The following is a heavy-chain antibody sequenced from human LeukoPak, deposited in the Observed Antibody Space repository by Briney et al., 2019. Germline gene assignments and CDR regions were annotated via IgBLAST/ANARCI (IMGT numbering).Heavy chain of an antibody. D-gene: IGHD1-26*01. CDR1: GFTFSSYN. J-gene: IGHJ6*03. CDR2: ITSGSSYI. Sequence: PGGSLRLSCAASGFTFSSYNKNWVRQAPGKGLEWVSSITSGSSYIYYADSVRGRFTISRDNAKNSLYLQMNSLRAEDTAVYYCARDPYSGSYGNYYYYFMDVWGKGTTVTISS. V-gene: IGHV3-21*01. CDR3: ARDPYSGSYGNYYYYFMDV.